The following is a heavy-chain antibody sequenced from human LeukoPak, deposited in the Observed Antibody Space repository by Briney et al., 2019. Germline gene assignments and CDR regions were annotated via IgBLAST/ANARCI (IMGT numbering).Heavy chain of an antibody. Sequence: GWALRLSGTASGFAFSDYWMSWIRQAPGKWLDWLANINQDGSQTSYVDSVRGRFTASRDNPKNSLYLQMNSLRADDTAVYYCARDSSPRYSGYDWVFWGRGTLVTVSS. CDR1: GFAFSDYW. D-gene: IGHD5-12*01. CDR2: INQDGSQT. J-gene: IGHJ4*02. V-gene: IGHV3-7*01. CDR3: ARDSSPRYSGYDWVF.